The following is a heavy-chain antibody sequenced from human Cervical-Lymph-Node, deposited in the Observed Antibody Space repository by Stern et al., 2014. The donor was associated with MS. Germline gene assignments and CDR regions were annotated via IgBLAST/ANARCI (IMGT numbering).Heavy chain of an antibody. CDR2: IYTDDSDT. V-gene: IGHV5-51*01. D-gene: IGHD3-22*01. Sequence: VKLEQSGAEVKKPGESLKISCKASGYSFINYWIVWVRQQPGKGLESMGVIYTDDSDTRYDTPLHGQVTISADNSITTAYLQWSSLKASDTAMYFCARVTVESTGYHTSNFDYWGQGTLVTVSS. CDR1: GYSFINYW. J-gene: IGHJ4*01. CDR3: ARVTVESTGYHTSNFDY.